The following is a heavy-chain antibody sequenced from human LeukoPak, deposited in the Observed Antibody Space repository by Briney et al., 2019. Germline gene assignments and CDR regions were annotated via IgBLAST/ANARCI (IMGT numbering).Heavy chain of an antibody. CDR3: ARDVDYYDSSGYYSSNVAFDY. CDR1: GGSISSSSYY. Sequence: PSETLSLTCTVSGGSISSSSYYWGWIRQPPGKGLEWIGSIYYSGSTYYNPSLKSRVTISVDTSKNQFSLKLSSVTAADTAVYYCARDVDYYDSSGYYSSNVAFDYWGQGTLVTVSS. J-gene: IGHJ4*02. D-gene: IGHD3-22*01. V-gene: IGHV4-39*07. CDR2: IYYSGST.